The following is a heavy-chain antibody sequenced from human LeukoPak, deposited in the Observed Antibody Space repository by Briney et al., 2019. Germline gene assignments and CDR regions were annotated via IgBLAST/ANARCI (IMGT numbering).Heavy chain of an antibody. CDR3: ARSEVSYSSGWYEPYFDY. D-gene: IGHD6-19*01. Sequence: SQTLSLTCTLSGGSISSGSYYWTWIRQPAGKGLVWIGRIYTSRSTNYNPSLKSRVTISVDTSKNQFSLKLSSVTAADTAVYYCARSEVSYSSGWYEPYFDYWGQGTLVTVSS. CDR1: GGSISSGSYY. V-gene: IGHV4-61*02. J-gene: IGHJ4*02. CDR2: IYTSRST.